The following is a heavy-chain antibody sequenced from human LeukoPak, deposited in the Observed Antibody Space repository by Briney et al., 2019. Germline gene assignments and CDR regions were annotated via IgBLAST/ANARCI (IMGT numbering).Heavy chain of an antibody. J-gene: IGHJ4*02. V-gene: IGHV4-39*01. Sequence: PSETLSLTCTVSGGSISSSSYYWGWIRQPPGKGLEWIGSIYYSGSTYYKPSLKSRVTISVDTSKNQFSLKLSSVTAADTAVYYCARLGGFLGPTAVNYWGQGTLVTVSS. CDR3: ARLGGFLGPTAVNY. CDR2: IYYSGST. D-gene: IGHD3-16*01. CDR1: GGSISSSSYY.